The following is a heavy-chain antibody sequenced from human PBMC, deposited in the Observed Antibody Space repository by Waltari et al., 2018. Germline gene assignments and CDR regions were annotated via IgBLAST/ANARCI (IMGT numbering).Heavy chain of an antibody. CDR3: ARGEQLHLIRRNSFDT. D-gene: IGHD1-1*01. J-gene: IGHJ5*02. CDR1: GGSFNSSH. CDR2: ISHNGRT. Sequence: QVQLQQWGAGLLKPSETLSLPCAGTGGSFNSSHWGWIRQPPGKGLEWIGEISHNGRTNENPSLKSRVAISVDTSKNHFSLKLNFLTAADTAVYYCARGEQLHLIRRNSFDTWGQGTLVTVSS. V-gene: IGHV4-34*01.